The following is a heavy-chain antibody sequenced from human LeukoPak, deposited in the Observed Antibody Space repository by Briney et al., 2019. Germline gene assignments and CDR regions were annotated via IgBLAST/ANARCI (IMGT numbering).Heavy chain of an antibody. CDR3: AKDRNAWPTNFDS. Sequence: GRSLRLSCAASGFTFSTYAVNWVRQAPGKRLERVSAISSSGGTTYYADSVKGRFSISRDNSKNTLYLRMNSLRAEDTAIYYCAKDRNAWPTNFDSWGQGTLVTVSA. J-gene: IGHJ4*02. D-gene: IGHD5-24*01. CDR2: ISSSGGTT. CDR1: GFTFSTYA. V-gene: IGHV3-23*01.